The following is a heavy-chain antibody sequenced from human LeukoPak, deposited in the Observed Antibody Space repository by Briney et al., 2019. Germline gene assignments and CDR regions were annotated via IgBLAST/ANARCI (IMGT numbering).Heavy chain of an antibody. CDR2: IYYGGST. D-gene: IGHD3-22*01. J-gene: IGHJ4*02. V-gene: IGHV4-59*11. Sequence: SETLSLTCSVSGGSTRSHYWSWIRQPPGKGLEWIGYIYYGGSTNYNPSLKSRVTISLDTSKNQFSLKLSSVTAADTAVYYCAREYYYDSSAYFRYFDYWGQGTLVTVSS. CDR3: AREYYYDSSAYFRYFDY. CDR1: GGSTRSHY.